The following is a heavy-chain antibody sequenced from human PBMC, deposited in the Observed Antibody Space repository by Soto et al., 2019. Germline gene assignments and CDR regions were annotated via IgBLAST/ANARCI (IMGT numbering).Heavy chain of an antibody. CDR3: ARRGSIYDFVDY. D-gene: IGHD3-3*01. V-gene: IGHV4-59*08. CDR2: IYYSGST. CDR1: GGSISSYY. Sequence: PSETLSLTCTVSGGSISSYYWSWIRQPPGKGLEWIGYIYYSGSTNYNPSLKSRVTISVDTSKNQFSLKLSSVTAADTAVYYCARRGSIYDFVDYWGQGTLVTVS. J-gene: IGHJ4*02.